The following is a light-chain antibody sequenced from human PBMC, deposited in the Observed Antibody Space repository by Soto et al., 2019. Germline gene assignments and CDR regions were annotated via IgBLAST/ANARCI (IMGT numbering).Light chain of an antibody. V-gene: IGKV1-5*01. CDR1: QSISSW. CDR2: DAS. CDR3: KHYNIYKWT. Sequence: DIQMTQSPSTLSASVGDRVTITCRASQSISSWLAWYQQKPGKAPKLLIYDASSLESGVPSRFSGTGSGTEFTLTISSLQPEDFATYSCKHYNIYKWTFPQGTKGDIK. J-gene: IGKJ1*01.